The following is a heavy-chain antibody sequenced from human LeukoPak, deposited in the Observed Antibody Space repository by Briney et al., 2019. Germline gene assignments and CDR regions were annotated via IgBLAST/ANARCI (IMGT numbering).Heavy chain of an antibody. J-gene: IGHJ4*02. CDR2: IWYDGSNK. Sequence: GRSLRLSCAASGFTFSSYGMHWVRQAPGKGLEWVAVIWYDGSNKYYADSVKGRFTISRDNSKNTLYLQMNSLRAEDTAVYYCAKGHRGSGPTYYFDYWGQGTLVTVSS. D-gene: IGHD6-19*01. CDR1: GFTFSSYG. CDR3: AKGHRGSGPTYYFDY. V-gene: IGHV3-33*06.